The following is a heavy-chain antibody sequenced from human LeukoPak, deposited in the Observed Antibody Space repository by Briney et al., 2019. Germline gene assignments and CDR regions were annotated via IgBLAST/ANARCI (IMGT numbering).Heavy chain of an antibody. D-gene: IGHD4-23*01. V-gene: IGHV3-21*01. Sequence: GGSLRLSCAASGFTFSSYSMNWVRQAPGKGLEWVSSISSSSSYIYYADSVKGRFTISRDNAKNSLYLQMNSLRAENTAVYYCARDRGGNSDFDYWGQGTLVTVSS. CDR2: ISSSSSYI. CDR3: ARDRGGNSDFDY. CDR1: GFTFSSYS. J-gene: IGHJ4*02.